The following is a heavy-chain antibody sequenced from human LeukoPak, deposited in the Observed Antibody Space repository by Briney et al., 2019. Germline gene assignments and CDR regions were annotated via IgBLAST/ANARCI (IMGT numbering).Heavy chain of an antibody. V-gene: IGHV3-20*04. CDR1: GFTVDDYG. Sequence: GGSLRLSCAASGFTVDDYGMSWVRQAPGKGLEWVSGINWSGGSTGHPGSVKGRFTTSRDNAKNSLYLQMNSVRADDTALYYCAREDIVVVPAAMDYYYIDVWGKRTTVTLSS. D-gene: IGHD2-2*01. J-gene: IGHJ6*03. CDR3: AREDIVVVPAAMDYYYIDV. CDR2: INWSGGST.